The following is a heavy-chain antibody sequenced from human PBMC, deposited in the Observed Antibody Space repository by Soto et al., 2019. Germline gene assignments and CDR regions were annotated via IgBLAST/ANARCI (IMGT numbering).Heavy chain of an antibody. V-gene: IGHV3-23*01. CDR1: GFTFSSYA. CDR3: AKNRRYCSSTSCSRAFDY. D-gene: IGHD2-2*01. Sequence: LRLSCAASGFTFSSYAMSWVRQAPGKGLEWVSAISGSGGSTYYADSVKGRFTISRDNSKNTLYLQMNSLRAEDTAVYYCAKNRRYCSSTSCSRAFDYWGQGTLVTVS. CDR2: ISGSGGST. J-gene: IGHJ4*02.